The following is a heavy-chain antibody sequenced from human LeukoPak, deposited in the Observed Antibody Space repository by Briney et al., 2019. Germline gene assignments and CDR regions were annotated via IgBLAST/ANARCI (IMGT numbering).Heavy chain of an antibody. J-gene: IGHJ4*02. CDR3: ARAVRRYNSAYQYFFDY. V-gene: IGHV3-21*01. Sequence: PGGSLRLSCAASGITFTNYSLNWVRQAPGEGLEWLSSISTSSSLIYYADSVKGRFTTSRDDAQNSLHLQMNSLRAEDTATYYCARAVRRYNSAYQYFFDYWGQGILVTVSS. CDR1: GITFTNYS. D-gene: IGHD1-1*01. CDR2: ISTSSSLI.